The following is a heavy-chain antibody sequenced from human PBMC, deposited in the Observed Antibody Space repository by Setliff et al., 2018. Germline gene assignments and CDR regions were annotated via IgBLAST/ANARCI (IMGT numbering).Heavy chain of an antibody. J-gene: IGHJ6*02. Sequence: SETLSLTCTVSGGSIDSGDYYWNWTRQPPGKGLEWIGYIYFSGSTYYNPSLKSRVTLSLDTSKNQFSLKLNSVTAADTAMFYCARVVYYASGSSLSYGMDVWGQGTAVTVSS. CDR2: IYFSGST. D-gene: IGHD3-10*01. CDR3: ARVVYYASGSSLSYGMDV. V-gene: IGHV4-30-4*08. CDR1: GGSIDSGDYY.